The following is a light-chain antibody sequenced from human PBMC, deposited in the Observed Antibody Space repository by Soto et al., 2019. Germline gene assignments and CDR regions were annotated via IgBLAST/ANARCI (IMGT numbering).Light chain of an antibody. J-gene: IGKJ4*01. CDR2: DAS. V-gene: IGKV3D-11*01. CDR3: QQRSNWHSLT. Sequence: EIVLTQSPATLSLSPGERATLSCRASQGVSSYLAWYQQKPGQVPRLLIYDASNRATGIPARFSGSGPGTDFTLTISSLEPEDFAVYYCQQRSNWHSLTFGGGTKVDIK. CDR1: QGVSSY.